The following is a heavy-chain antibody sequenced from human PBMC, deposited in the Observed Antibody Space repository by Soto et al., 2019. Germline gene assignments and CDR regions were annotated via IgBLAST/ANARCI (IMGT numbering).Heavy chain of an antibody. CDR3: ARDRGVALPVAGNTHYYYYMDV. CDR2: ISAFNGNT. CDR1: GYSFTNYG. V-gene: IGHV1-18*01. J-gene: IGHJ6*03. D-gene: IGHD6-19*01. Sequence: QDQLLQSGAEVKKPGASVTVSCKASGYSFTNYGITWVRQAPGQGLEWMGWISAFNGNTHYAQKLQVRVTMTTDASTSTAYMELRSLRSDDTAVYYCARDRGVALPVAGNTHYYYYMDVWGKGTTVTVSS.